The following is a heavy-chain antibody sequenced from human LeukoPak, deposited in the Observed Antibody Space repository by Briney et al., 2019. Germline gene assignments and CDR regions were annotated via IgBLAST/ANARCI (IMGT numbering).Heavy chain of an antibody. D-gene: IGHD3-10*01. CDR2: INAGNGNT. CDR1: GYTFTSYA. CDR3: ARVSSVNYYGSGSYYTFDY. J-gene: IGHJ4*02. Sequence: RASVKVSCKASGYTFTSYAVHWVRQAPGQRLEWMGWINAGNGNTKYSQKFQGRVTITRDTSASTAYMELSSLRSEDTAVYYCARVSSVNYYGSGSYYTFDYWGQGTLVTVSS. V-gene: IGHV1-3*01.